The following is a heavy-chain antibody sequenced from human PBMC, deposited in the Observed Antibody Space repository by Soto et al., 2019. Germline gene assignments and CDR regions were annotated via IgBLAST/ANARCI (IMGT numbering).Heavy chain of an antibody. Sequence: PSETLSLTSTVSGASINDFYWSWIRQTPGKGLDWVGVMYYSETTKYNPSLKGRVNMSLDTSKNQVSLHLKSVTAADTAVYYCARANSSSWYKLEYKRLDLWGQGTQVTVPS. D-gene: IGHD6-13*01. CDR1: GASINDFY. J-gene: IGHJ5*02. V-gene: IGHV4-59*01. CDR2: MYYSETT. CDR3: ARANSSSWYKLEYKRLDL.